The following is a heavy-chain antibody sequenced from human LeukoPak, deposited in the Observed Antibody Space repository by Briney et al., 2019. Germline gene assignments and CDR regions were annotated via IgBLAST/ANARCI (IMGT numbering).Heavy chain of an antibody. Sequence: ASVEVSCKASGYTFTGYYMHWVRQAPGQGLEWMGWINPNSGGTNYAQKFQGRVTMTRDTSISTAYMELSRLRSDDTAVYYCARDASVLRYFDWLLGYWGQGTLVTVSS. J-gene: IGHJ4*02. CDR1: GYTFTGYY. CDR3: ARDASVLRYFDWLLGY. CDR2: INPNSGGT. D-gene: IGHD3-9*01. V-gene: IGHV1-2*02.